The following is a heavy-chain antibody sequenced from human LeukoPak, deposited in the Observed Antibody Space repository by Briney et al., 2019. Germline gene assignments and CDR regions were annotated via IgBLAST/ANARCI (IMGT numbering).Heavy chain of an antibody. Sequence: SETLSLTCTVSGGSISSYYWSWIRQPPGKGLEWLGYIYYSGCTNYNPSLKSRVTISVDTSKNQFSLKLSSVTAADTAVYYCARVGSCSSTSCYDWFDPWGQGTLVTVSS. D-gene: IGHD2-2*01. V-gene: IGHV4-59*12. J-gene: IGHJ5*02. CDR3: ARVGSCSSTSCYDWFDP. CDR2: IYYSGCT. CDR1: GGSISSYY.